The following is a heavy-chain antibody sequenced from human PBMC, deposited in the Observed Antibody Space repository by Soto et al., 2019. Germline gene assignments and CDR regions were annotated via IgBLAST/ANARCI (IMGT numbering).Heavy chain of an antibody. CDR3: ARGAVVVAATLNWFDP. J-gene: IGHJ5*02. D-gene: IGHD2-15*01. Sequence: ASVKVSCKASGYTFTSYGISWVRQAPGQGLERMGWISAYNGNTDYAQKLQGRVTMTTDTSTSTAYMELRSLRSDDTAVYYCARGAVVVAATLNWFDPWGQGTLVTSPQ. CDR1: GYTFTSYG. CDR2: ISAYNGNT. V-gene: IGHV1-18*01.